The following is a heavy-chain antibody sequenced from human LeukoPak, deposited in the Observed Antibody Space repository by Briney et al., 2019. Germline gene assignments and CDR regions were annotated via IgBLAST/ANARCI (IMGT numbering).Heavy chain of an antibody. CDR3: AKAGYSSGWYSPNAFDI. J-gene: IGHJ3*02. V-gene: IGHV3-30*02. Sequence: PGGSLRHSCAASGFTFSSYGMHWVRQAPGKGLEWVAFIRYDGSNKYYADSVKGRFTISRDNSKNMLYLQMNSLRAEDTAVYYCAKAGYSSGWYSPNAFDIWGQGTMVTVSS. CDR1: GFTFSSYG. CDR2: IRYDGSNK. D-gene: IGHD6-19*01.